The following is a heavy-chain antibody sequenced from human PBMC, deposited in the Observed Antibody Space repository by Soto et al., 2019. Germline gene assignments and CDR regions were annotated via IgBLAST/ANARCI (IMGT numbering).Heavy chain of an antibody. Sequence: EVQLVESGGGLVQPGGSLRLSCAASGFTFTNNWMHWVRQAPGKGLVWVSRINSDGTTTTYADSVKGRFTISRDNAKNTLYLQVNSLGGEDTAVYYCTRGGATGEGIDHFENWGQGTLVTVSS. D-gene: IGHD2-21*01. CDR2: INSDGTTT. CDR3: TRGGATGEGIDHFEN. CDR1: GFTFTNNW. V-gene: IGHV3-74*01. J-gene: IGHJ4*02.